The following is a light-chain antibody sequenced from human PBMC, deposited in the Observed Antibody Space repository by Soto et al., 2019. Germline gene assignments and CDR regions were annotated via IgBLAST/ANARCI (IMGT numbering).Light chain of an antibody. J-gene: IGKJ5*01. CDR1: QDIRGA. V-gene: IGKV1-13*02. Sequence: AIQLTQSPSSLSASVGDRVTITCRASQDIRGALALYQQKPGKPPKLLIFDVSSLQSGVPSRFSGSGSGTDFTLTISSLQPEDFATYYCPQFNTCPIPFGQGTRLEIK. CDR3: PQFNTCPIP. CDR2: DVS.